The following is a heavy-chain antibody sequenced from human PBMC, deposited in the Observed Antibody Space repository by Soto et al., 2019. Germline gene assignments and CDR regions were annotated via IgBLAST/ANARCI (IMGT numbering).Heavy chain of an antibody. CDR3: ARASGTGAAYYYCCYGMDV. CDR2: IIPIFGTA. Sequence: QVQLVQSGAEVKKPGSSVKVSCKASGGTFSSYAISWVRQAPGQGLEWMGGIIPIFGTANYAQKFQGRVTITADESTSTAYMELGSLRSEDTAVYYCARASGTGAAYYYCCYGMDVWGQGTTVTVSS. V-gene: IGHV1-69*01. CDR1: GGTFSSYA. J-gene: IGHJ6*02. D-gene: IGHD3-10*01.